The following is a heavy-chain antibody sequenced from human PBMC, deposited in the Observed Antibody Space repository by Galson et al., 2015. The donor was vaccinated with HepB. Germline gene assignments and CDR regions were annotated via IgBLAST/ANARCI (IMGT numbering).Heavy chain of an antibody. CDR2: TYYRSKWYN. Sequence: CAISGDSVSSNSAAWNRIRQSPSRGLEWLGRTYYRSKWYNDYAVSVKSRITINPDTSKNQFSLQLNSVTPEDTAVYYCARGPDYYGSGSYYRGNWFDPWGQGTLVTVSS. CDR1: GDSVSSNSAA. D-gene: IGHD3-10*01. J-gene: IGHJ5*02. V-gene: IGHV6-1*01. CDR3: ARGPDYYGSGSYYRGNWFDP.